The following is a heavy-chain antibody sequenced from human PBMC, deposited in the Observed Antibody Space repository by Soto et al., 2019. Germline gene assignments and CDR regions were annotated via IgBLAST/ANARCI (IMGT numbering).Heavy chain of an antibody. CDR3: ARDSAYSSYYYYMDV. CDR1: GFTFSSYW. D-gene: IGHD6-13*01. V-gene: IGHV3-7*01. Sequence: GGSLRLSCAASGFTFSSYWMSWVRQAPGKGLEWVANIKQDGSEKYYVDSVKGRFTISRDNAKNSLYLQMNSLRAEDTAVYYCARDSAYSSYYYYMDVWGKGTTVTVSS. J-gene: IGHJ6*03. CDR2: IKQDGSEK.